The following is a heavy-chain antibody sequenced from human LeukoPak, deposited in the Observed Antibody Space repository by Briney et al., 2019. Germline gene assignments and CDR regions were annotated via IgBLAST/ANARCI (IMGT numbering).Heavy chain of an antibody. CDR3: ARDNDGYVDY. V-gene: IGHV3-64*01. CDR2: ISSNGGST. CDR1: GFTFSSYA. J-gene: IGHJ4*02. D-gene: IGHD1-1*01. Sequence: GGSLRLSCAASGFTFSSYAMHWVRQAPGKGLEYVSSISSNGGSTYYANSVKGRFTISRDNSKNTLYLQMGRLRAEDMAVYYCARDNDGYVDYWGQGTLVTVSS.